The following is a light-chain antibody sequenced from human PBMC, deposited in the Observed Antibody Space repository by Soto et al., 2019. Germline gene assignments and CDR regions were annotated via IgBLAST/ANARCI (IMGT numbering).Light chain of an antibody. V-gene: IGKV3-20*01. CDR3: QQYGSSPPWT. CDR1: QSVSSN. Sequence: EIVMTQSPATLSVSPGERATLSCRASQSVSSNLAWYQQKPGQAPRLLIYGASNRATGIPDRFSGSGSGTDFTLTISRLEPEDFAVYYCQQYGSSPPWTFGQGIKVDNK. J-gene: IGKJ1*01. CDR2: GAS.